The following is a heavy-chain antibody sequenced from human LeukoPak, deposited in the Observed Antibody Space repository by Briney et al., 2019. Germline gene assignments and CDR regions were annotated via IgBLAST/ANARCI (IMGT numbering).Heavy chain of an antibody. Sequence: PSETLSLTCTVSGGSISSYYWSWIRQPPGKGLEWIGYIYYSGSTNYNPSLKSRVTISVDTSKNQFSLKLSSVTAADTAVYYCARGRPRRWLARASDFAFDIWGQGTMVTVSS. J-gene: IGHJ3*02. CDR3: ARGRPRRWLARASDFAFDI. D-gene: IGHD6-19*01. CDR2: IYYSGST. CDR1: GGSISSYY. V-gene: IGHV4-59*08.